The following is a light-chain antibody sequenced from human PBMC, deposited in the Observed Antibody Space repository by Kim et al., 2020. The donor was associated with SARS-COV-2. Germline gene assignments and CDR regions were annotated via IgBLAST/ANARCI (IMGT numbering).Light chain of an antibody. J-gene: IGKJ3*01. V-gene: IGKV1-33*01. Sequence: IQMTQSPSSLSASVGDRVTITCQASQDISNYLNWYQQKPGKAPKLLIYDASNLETGVPSRFSGSGSGTDFTFTISSLHPEDMATYYCQQYDNLPFTFGPGTKVDIK. CDR3: QQYDNLPFT. CDR1: QDISNY. CDR2: DAS.